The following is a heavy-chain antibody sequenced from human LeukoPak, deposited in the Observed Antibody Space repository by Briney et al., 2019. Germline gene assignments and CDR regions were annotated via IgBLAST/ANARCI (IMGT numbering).Heavy chain of an antibody. J-gene: IGHJ1*01. CDR3: ARILSSSWYEYFHH. CDR2: IIPIFGTA. V-gene: IGHV1-69*01. CDR1: GGTFSNYA. D-gene: IGHD6-19*01. Sequence: ASVKVSCKASGGTFSNYAISWVRQAPGQGLEWMGAIIPIFGTANYAQKFQGRVTITADESTSTAYMELSSLRSEDTAVYYCARILSSSWYEYFHHWGQGTLVTVSS.